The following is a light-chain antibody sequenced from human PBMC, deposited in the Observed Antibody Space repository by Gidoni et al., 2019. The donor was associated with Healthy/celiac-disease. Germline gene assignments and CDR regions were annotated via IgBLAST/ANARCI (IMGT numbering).Light chain of an antibody. CDR3: QQYNNWPPGMYT. CDR1: QSVSSN. V-gene: IGKV3-15*01. Sequence: EIVMTQSPATLSVSPGERATLSCRASQSVSSNLAWYQQKPGQAPRLLIYGPSTRATGIPARFSGSRSGTEFTLTISSLQSEDFAVYYCQQYNNWPPGMYTFGQGTKLEIK. CDR2: GPS. J-gene: IGKJ2*01.